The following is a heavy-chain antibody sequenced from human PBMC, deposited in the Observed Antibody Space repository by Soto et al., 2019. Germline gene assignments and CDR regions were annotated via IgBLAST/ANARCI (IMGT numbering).Heavy chain of an antibody. J-gene: IGHJ6*02. CDR1: GFTFSSYS. CDR3: ARDLRAHVFGELFSYYYGMDV. CDR2: ISSSSSYI. Sequence: EVQLVESGGGLVKPGGSLRLSCAASGFTFSSYSMNWVRQAPGKGLEWVSSISSSSSYIYYADSVKGRFTISRDNAKNSRYLQMNSLRAEDTAVYYCARDLRAHVFGELFSYYYGMDVWGQGTTVTVSS. V-gene: IGHV3-21*01. D-gene: IGHD3-10*02.